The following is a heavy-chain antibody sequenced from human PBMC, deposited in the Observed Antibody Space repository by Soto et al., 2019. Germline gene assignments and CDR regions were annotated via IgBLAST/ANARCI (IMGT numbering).Heavy chain of an antibody. J-gene: IGHJ6*01. D-gene: IGHD1-7*01. CDR1: GFTFTSSA. CDR3: AASPDFWQNYFCGAVDD. Sequence: SVKVSCKTSGFTFTSSAIQWVRQARGQRLEWIGWIVVGSDNTNYAQKFQERVTITRDLSTNTIYMDLSGLRSEDTAVYYCAASPDFWQNYFCGAVDDWGQGTTVTVSS. CDR2: IVVGSDNT. V-gene: IGHV1-58*02.